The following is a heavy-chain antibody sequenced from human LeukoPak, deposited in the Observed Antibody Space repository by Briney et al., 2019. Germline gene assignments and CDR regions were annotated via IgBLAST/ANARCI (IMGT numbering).Heavy chain of an antibody. CDR2: INPNSGGT. D-gene: IGHD3-10*01. CDR3: ARVASGSYYNFDY. J-gene: IGHJ4*02. CDR1: GYTFTGYY. Sequence: ASVKVSCKASGYTFTGYYMHWVRQAPGQGLEWVGWINPNSGGTNYAQKFQGWVTMTRDTSISTAYMELSRLRSDDTAVYYCARVASGSYYNFDYWGQGTLVTVSS. V-gene: IGHV1-2*04.